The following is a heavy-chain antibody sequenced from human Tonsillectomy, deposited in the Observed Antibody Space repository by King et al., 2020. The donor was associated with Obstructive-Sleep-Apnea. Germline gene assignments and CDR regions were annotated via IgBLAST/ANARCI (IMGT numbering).Heavy chain of an antibody. CDR2: IYYSGST. V-gene: IGHV4-30-4*01. CDR1: GGSISSGDYY. D-gene: IGHD3-10*01. J-gene: IGHJ5*02. CDR3: ARGIIWFVELRWFDP. Sequence: VQLQESGPGLVKPSQTLSLTCTVSGGSISSGDYYWSWIRQPPGKGLEWIGYIYYSGSTYYNPSLKSRVTISLDTSKNQFSLKLSSVTAADTAVYYCARGIIWFVELRWFDPWGQGTLVTVSS.